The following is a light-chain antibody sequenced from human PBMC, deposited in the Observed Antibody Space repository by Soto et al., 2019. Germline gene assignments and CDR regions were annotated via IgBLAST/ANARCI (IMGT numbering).Light chain of an antibody. CDR2: DVS. CDR3: NSYTSCSTLV. CDR1: SSDVGGYNY. J-gene: IGLJ2*01. Sequence: QSALTQPASVSGSPGQSITISCTGTSSDVGGYNYVSWYQQHPGKAPKLMIYDVSNRPSGVSNRFSGSKSGNTASLTISGLQAEDEADYYCNSYTSCSTLVFGGGTKVTVL. V-gene: IGLV2-14*01.